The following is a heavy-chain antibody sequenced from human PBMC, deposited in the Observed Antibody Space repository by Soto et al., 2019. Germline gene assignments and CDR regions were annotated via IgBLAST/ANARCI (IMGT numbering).Heavy chain of an antibody. Sequence: ASVKVSCKASGYTFTSYGISWVRQAPGQGLEWMGWISAYNGNTNYAQKLQGRVTMTTDTSTSTAYMELRSLRSDDTAVYYCARALSSSSSYRDYYYYYYMDVWGKGTTVTVSS. D-gene: IGHD6-6*01. CDR3: ARALSSSSSYRDYYYYYYMDV. CDR1: GYTFTSYG. J-gene: IGHJ6*03. V-gene: IGHV1-18*01. CDR2: ISAYNGNT.